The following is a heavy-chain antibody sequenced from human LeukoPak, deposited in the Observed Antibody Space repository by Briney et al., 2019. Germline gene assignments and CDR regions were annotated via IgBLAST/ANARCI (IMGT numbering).Heavy chain of an antibody. J-gene: IGHJ4*02. D-gene: IGHD3-10*01. CDR2: ISGSGGGT. V-gene: IGHV3-23*01. CDR1: GFTFNSYG. Sequence: PGGTLRLSCAASGFTFNSYGMSWVRQATGKGLEWVSTISGSGGGTYYADSVKGRFTISRDNSKNTLYLQMNSLRAEDTAVYYCAKGWPLVRGVYIFPFDYWGQGTLVTVSS. CDR3: AKGWPLVRGVYIFPFDY.